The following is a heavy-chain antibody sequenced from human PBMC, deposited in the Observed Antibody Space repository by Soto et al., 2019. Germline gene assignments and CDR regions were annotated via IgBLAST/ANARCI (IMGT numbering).Heavy chain of an antibody. V-gene: IGHV3-30*03. Sequence: QEQLVESGGGAVQPGRSLRLSCTASGFSFSSYDMHWVRQAPGEGLEWVSAMSFDGSYKHYADSVKGRFTISRDNSENTLYQQMNGLRPEDTAVYFCARGMIRGVVYYGVEVWGQGTTVTVS. J-gene: IGHJ6*02. D-gene: IGHD3-10*01. CDR1: GFSFSSYD. CDR3: ARGMIRGVVYYGVEV. CDR2: MSFDGSYK.